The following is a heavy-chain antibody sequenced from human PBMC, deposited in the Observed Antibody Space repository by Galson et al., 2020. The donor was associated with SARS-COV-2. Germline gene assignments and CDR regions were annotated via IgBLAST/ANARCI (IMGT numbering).Heavy chain of an antibody. CDR3: AKENQVAMVFSGGMDV. D-gene: IGHD5-18*01. CDR2: IWYDGSNK. J-gene: IGHJ6*02. Sequence: GESLKISCAASGFTFSSYGMHWVRQAPGKGLEWVAVIWYDGSNKYYADSVKGRFTISRDNSKNTLYLQMNSLRAEDTAVYYCAKENQVAMVFSGGMDVWGQGTTVTVSS. CDR1: GFTFSSYG. V-gene: IGHV3-33*06.